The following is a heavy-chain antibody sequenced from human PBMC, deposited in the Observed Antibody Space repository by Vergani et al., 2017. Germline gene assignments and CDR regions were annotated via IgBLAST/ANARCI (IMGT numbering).Heavy chain of an antibody. CDR1: GFSFNSYW. CDR2: IKSDGSIT. J-gene: IGHJ5*02. D-gene: IGHD4-17*01. Sequence: DVHLAESGGGFFQPGGSLRLSCSASGFSFNSYWMHWVRQVPGKGLLWVSRIKSDGSITAYADSVKGRFTISRDNAKNSLYLQMNSLRAEDTAVYYCAKTSTVTFPNWFDPWGQGTLVTVSS. CDR3: AKTSTVTFPNWFDP. V-gene: IGHV3-74*03.